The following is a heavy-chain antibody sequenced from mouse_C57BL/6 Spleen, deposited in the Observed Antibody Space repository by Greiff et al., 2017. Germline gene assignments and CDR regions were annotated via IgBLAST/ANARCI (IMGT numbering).Heavy chain of an antibody. CDR1: GFTFSSYA. J-gene: IGHJ2*02. D-gene: IGHD1-1*01. CDR3: TRGDGSSSYYFDY. CDR2: ISSGGDYL. V-gene: IGHV5-9-1*02. Sequence: EVQVVESGEGLVKPGGSLKLSCAASGFTFSSYAMSWVRQTPEKRLEWVAYISSGGDYLYYADTVKGRFTISRDNARNTLYLQMSSLKSEDTAMYYCTRGDGSSSYYFDYWGQGTSLTVSS.